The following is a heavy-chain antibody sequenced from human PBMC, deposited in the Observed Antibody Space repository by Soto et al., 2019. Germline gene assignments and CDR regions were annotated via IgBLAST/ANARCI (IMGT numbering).Heavy chain of an antibody. D-gene: IGHD3-16*02. V-gene: IGHV1-69*06. CDR3: ASSLGPVTFGGVIALELFDY. Sequence: GASVKVSCKASGGTFSSYAISWVRQAPGQGLEWMGGIIPIFGTANYAQKFQGRVTITAXXXXSXXXMELXXLRXEDTAVDYCASSLGPVTFGGVIALELFDYWG. CDR1: GGTFSSYA. CDR2: IIPIFGTA. J-gene: IGHJ4*01.